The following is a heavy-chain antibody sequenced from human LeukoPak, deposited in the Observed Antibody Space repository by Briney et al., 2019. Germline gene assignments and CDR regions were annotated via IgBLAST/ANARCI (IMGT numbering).Heavy chain of an antibody. CDR2: MNPNSGNT. D-gene: IGHD6-19*01. Sequence: GASVKVSCKASGYTFTSYDINWVRQATGQGLEWMGWMNPNSGNTGYAQKFQGRVTMTRNTSISTAYMELSSLRSEDTAVYYCARNDSESSGWWVNWFDPWGQGTLVTVSS. J-gene: IGHJ5*02. CDR1: GYTFTSYD. V-gene: IGHV1-8*01. CDR3: ARNDSESSGWWVNWFDP.